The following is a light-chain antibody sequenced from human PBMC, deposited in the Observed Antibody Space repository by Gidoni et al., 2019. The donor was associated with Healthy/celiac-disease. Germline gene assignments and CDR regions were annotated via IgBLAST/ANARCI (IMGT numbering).Light chain of an antibody. CDR3: QRSYSTPGYT. J-gene: IGKJ2*01. CDR1: QSISSY. Sequence: DIQMTQSPYSLSASVGDRVTITCRASQSISSYLNWYQQNPGKAPKLLIYAAASLQIWVPARFSGSGSGTDFPLPLSSLQPEDFAPSSCQRSYSTPGYTFGQGTKLEIK. V-gene: IGKV1-39*01. CDR2: AAA.